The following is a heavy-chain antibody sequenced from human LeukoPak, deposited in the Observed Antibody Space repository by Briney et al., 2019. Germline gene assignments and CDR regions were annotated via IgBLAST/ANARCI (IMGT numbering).Heavy chain of an antibody. D-gene: IGHD3-10*01. Sequence: SETLSLTCAVSGGSISSGGYSWSWIRQPPGKGLEWIGYIYHSGSTYYNPSLKSRVTISVDTSKNQFSLKLSSVTAADTAVYYCARVRGVLWFGELYSDDAFDIWGQGTMVTVSS. CDR3: ARVRGVLWFGELYSDDAFDI. J-gene: IGHJ3*02. V-gene: IGHV4-30-2*01. CDR1: GGSISSGGYS. CDR2: IYHSGST.